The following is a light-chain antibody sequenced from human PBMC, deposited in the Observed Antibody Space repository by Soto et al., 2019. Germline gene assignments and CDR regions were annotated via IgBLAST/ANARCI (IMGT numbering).Light chain of an antibody. V-gene: IGKV1-39*01. CDR3: QQSYSTTWK. Sequence: VSRACRASQSISSYLNWYQQKPGKAPKLLIYAASSLQSGVPSRFSGSGSGTDFTLTISRLQPEDFATYYCQQSYSTTWKFGQGTKVEI. CDR1: QSISSY. CDR2: AAS. J-gene: IGKJ1*01.